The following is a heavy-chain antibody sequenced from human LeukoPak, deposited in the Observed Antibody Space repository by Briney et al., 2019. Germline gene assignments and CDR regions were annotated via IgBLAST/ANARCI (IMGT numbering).Heavy chain of an antibody. V-gene: IGHV3-7*01. CDR1: GFIFKSYW. D-gene: IGHD3-10*01. J-gene: IGHJ4*02. Sequence: GGSLRLSCAASGFIFKSYWMSWVRQAPGKGLEWVANIKQDGSEENYVDSVRGRFTISRDNAKKSLYLQMNSLRVEDTAVYYCARVAKFYYGSETYYFFEHWGQGTPVTASS. CDR2: IKQDGSEE. CDR3: ARVAKFYYGSETYYFFEH.